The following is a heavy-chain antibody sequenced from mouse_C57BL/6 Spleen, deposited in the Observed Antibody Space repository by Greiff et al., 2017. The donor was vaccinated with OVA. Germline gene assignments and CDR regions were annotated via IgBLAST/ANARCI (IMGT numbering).Heavy chain of an antibody. V-gene: IGHV5-4*01. Sequence: EVQLVESGGGLVKPGGSLKLSCAASGFTFSSYAMSWVRQTPEKRLEWVATISDGGSYTYYPDNVKGRFTISRDNAKNNLYLQMSHLKSEDTAMYYCARKDFDVWGTGTTVTVSS. CDR2: ISDGGSYT. CDR1: GFTFSSYA. J-gene: IGHJ1*03. CDR3: ARKDFDV.